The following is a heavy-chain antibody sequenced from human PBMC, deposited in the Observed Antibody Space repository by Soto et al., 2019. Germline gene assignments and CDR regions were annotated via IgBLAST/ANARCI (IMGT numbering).Heavy chain of an antibody. D-gene: IGHD3-22*01. CDR2: IYYSGST. CDR3: ARAGYYDSSGYPQRYYFDY. V-gene: IGHV4-31*03. CDR1: GDSISRGCYY. J-gene: IGHJ4*02. Sequence: SATLSLTCPLSGDSISRGCYYSSLIRQHPGKGLEWIGYIYYSGSTYYNPSLKSRVTISVDTSKNQFSLKLSSVTAADTAVYYCARAGYYDSSGYPQRYYFDYWGQGTLVTVSS.